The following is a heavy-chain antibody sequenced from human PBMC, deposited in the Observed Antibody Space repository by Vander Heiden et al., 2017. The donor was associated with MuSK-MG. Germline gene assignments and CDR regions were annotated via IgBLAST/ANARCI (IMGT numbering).Heavy chain of an antibody. CDR1: GYTLNSYG. CDR2: INTYTGDT. J-gene: IGHJ4*02. CDR3: ATYAGSWGGYFDY. D-gene: IGHD2-2*01. Sequence: QVVQSGPEVKKTGASVKVSSTASGYTLNSYGLTWMRQAPGQGLEWMGWINTYTGDTNYAQRLQGRVTITTDTSASTAYMELRSLRSDDTAVYYCATYAGSWGGYFDYWGQGTLVTVSS. V-gene: IGHV1-18*01.